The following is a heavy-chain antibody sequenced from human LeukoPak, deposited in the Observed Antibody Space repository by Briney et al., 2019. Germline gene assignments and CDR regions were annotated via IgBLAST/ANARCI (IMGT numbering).Heavy chain of an antibody. CDR2: ISTSGGST. CDR3: AKGDKPVIAMVKFDY. V-gene: IGHV3-23*01. D-gene: IGHD5-18*01. J-gene: IGHJ4*02. CDR1: GFTFSSYA. Sequence: GGSLRLSCAASGFTFSSYAMSWVRQAPGKGLEWVSAISTSGGSTYYADSVKGRFTISRDNSKNTLYLQMNSLRAEDTAVYYCAKGDKPVIAMVKFDYWGQGTLVTVSS.